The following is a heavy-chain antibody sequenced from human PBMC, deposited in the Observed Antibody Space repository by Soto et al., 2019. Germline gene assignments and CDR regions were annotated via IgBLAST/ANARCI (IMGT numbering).Heavy chain of an antibody. J-gene: IGHJ6*02. Sequence: SETLSLTCTVSGGSIDSYYWTWIRQPPGKGLEWIGYVYYTGTTTYSPSLKSRVTISVDTSKNQFSLELSSVTAADSAIYYCARQSGGYYYYGMDVWGQGTTVTVSS. CDR1: GGSIDSYY. CDR3: ARQSGGYYYYGMDV. D-gene: IGHD1-26*01. V-gene: IGHV4-59*08. CDR2: VYYTGTT.